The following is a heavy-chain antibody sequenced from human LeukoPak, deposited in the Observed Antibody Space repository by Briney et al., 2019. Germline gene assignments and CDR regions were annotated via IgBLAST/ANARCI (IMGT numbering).Heavy chain of an antibody. J-gene: IGHJ4*02. CDR3: ARAGGFFSPFGY. V-gene: IGHV4-61*01. D-gene: IGHD3-10*01. CDR2: IYYSGST. CDR1: GGSVSSGSYY. Sequence: PSETLSLTCTVSGGSVSSGSYYWSWIRQPPGKRLEWIGYIYYSGSTYYNPSLKSRVTISVDTSKNQFSLKLSSVTAADTAVYYCARAGGFFSPFGYWGQGTLVTVSS.